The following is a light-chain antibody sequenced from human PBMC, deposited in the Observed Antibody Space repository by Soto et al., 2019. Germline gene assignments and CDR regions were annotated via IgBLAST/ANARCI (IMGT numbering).Light chain of an antibody. J-gene: IGKJ2*01. CDR3: QQDNDWPSTT. CDR2: GTS. V-gene: IGKV3-15*01. CDR1: QSVSTK. Sequence: EIEMTQSPATLPVSPGERATLSCRASQSVSTKLAWYQQKPGQAPRLLIYGTSTRAPAFPARFTGSGSGTEFTLTIRSLQSEDCAVYYCQQDNDWPSTTFGQGTKLEIK.